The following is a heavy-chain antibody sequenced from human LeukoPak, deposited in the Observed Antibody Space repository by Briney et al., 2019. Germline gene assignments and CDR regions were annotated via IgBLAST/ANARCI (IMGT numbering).Heavy chain of an antibody. D-gene: IGHD6-19*01. CDR3: ARGLGIAVAEGAFDI. CDR2: IIPILGIA. Sequence: ASVKVSCKASGGTFSSYAISWVRQAPGQGLEWMGRIIPILGIANYAQKFQGRVTITADKSTSTAYMELSSLRSEDTAVYYCARGLGIAVAEGAFDIWGQGTMVTVSS. J-gene: IGHJ3*02. CDR1: GGTFSSYA. V-gene: IGHV1-69*04.